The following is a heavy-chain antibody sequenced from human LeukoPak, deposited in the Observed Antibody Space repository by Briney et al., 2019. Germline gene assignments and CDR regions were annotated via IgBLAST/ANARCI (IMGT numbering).Heavy chain of an antibody. CDR1: GDSISRSTYY. D-gene: IGHD3-10*01. CDR2: VYYGRSP. CDR3: ARHYGP. V-gene: IGHV4-39*01. J-gene: IGHJ5*02. Sequence: TLSLTCTVSGDSISRSTYYWAWIRQPPGKGLEWIGSVYYGRSPYYNPSLKSRVTIYVDTSKNQFSLKLNSVTAADTAVYYCARHYGPWGQGTLVTVSS.